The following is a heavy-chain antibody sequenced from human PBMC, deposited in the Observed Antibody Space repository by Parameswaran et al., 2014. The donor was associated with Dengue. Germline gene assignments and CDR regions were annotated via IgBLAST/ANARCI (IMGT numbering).Heavy chain of an antibody. D-gene: IGHD1-26*01. J-gene: IGHJ4*02. V-gene: IGHV3-30*18. CDR1: GFTFSSYG. Sequence: LSLTCAASGFTFSSYGMHWVRQAPGKGLEWVAVISYDGSNKYYADSVKGRFTISRDNSKNTLYLQMNSLRAEDTAVYYCAKLAQWELPDYWGQGTLVTVSS. CDR2: ISYDGSNK. CDR3: AKLAQWELPDY.